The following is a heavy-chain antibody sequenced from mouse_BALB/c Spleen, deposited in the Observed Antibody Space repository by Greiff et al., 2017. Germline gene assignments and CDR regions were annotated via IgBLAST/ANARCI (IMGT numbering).Heavy chain of an antibody. CDR3: ARSSDYGGWCAY. D-gene: IGHD2-4*01. CDR2: IYPGDGDT. J-gene: IGHJ3*01. CDR1: GYTFTSYW. Sequence: LQESGAELARPGASVKLSCKASGYTFTSYWMQWVKQRPGQGLEWIGAIYPGDGDTRYTQKFKGKATLTADKSSSTAYMQLSSLASEDSAVYYCARSSDYGGWCAYWGQGTLVTVSA. V-gene: IGHV1-87*01.